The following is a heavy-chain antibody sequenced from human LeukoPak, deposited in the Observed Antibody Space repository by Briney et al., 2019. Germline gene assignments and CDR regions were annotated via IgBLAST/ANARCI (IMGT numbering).Heavy chain of an antibody. J-gene: IGHJ4*02. Sequence: PGGSLRLSCAASGFTFSSYWMSWVRQAPGKGLEWVANIKEDGGEKNYVDSVKGRFTISRDNAKNSLYLQMNSLRAEDTAVYYCARGGGRHVEYWGQGNLVTVSS. CDR2: IKEDGGEK. V-gene: IGHV3-7*05. CDR3: ARGGGRHVEY. CDR1: GFTFSSYW. D-gene: IGHD3-16*01.